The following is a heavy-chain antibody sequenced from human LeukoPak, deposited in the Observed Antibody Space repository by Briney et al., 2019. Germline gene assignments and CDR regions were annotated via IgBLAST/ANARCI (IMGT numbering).Heavy chain of an antibody. CDR1: GGTFSFYA. CDR2: IIPIPGMA. CDR3: ARAVVVARGLMAYFDY. V-gene: IGHV1-69*04. D-gene: IGHD3-10*01. Sequence: SVKVSCKASGGTFSFYAINWVRQAPGQGLEWMGRIIPIPGMADYAQKFQGRVTITADSSTSTAYMEVSSLRSEDTAVYYCARAVVVARGLMAYFDYWGQGTLVTVSS. J-gene: IGHJ4*02.